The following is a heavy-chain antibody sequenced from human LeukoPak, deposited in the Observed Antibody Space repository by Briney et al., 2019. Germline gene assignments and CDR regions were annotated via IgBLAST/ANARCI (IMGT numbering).Heavy chain of an antibody. V-gene: IGHV3-7*01. CDR2: IKQDGSQK. CDR3: ARDKGYGSDY. D-gene: IGHD3-10*01. Sequence: GGSLRPSCEASGFTFGDHWMNWVRQAPGKGLEWVACIKQDGSQKDYVDSVKGRFTISRDNAKNSLYLQMSSLRAEDTAMYYCARDKGYGSDYWGPGVQVTVSS. J-gene: IGHJ4*02. CDR1: GFTFGDHW.